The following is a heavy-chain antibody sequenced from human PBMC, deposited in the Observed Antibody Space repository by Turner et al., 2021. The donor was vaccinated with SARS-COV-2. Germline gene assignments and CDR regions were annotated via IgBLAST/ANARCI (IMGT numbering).Heavy chain of an antibody. CDR1: GGFTFNKAW. Sequence: EVQLVESGGGLVKPGGSLKLSCTASGGFTFNKAWMSWVRQSLGKGLVWVGRIKSKADYGTTHYAAPVKGRFTISRDDSNNTLYLQMNSLKTEDTAVYYCTTGPALSLRWGQGTLVTVSS. J-gene: IGHJ4*02. V-gene: IGHV3-15*01. CDR3: TTGPALSLR. CDR2: IKSKADYGTT.